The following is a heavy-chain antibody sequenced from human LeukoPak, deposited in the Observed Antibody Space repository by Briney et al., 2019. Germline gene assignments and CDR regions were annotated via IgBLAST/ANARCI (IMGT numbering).Heavy chain of an antibody. D-gene: IGHD2-8*02. V-gene: IGHV1-2*06. J-gene: IGHJ5*02. CDR2: INPNSGGT. CDR3: ARMDTGGSSSPNWFDP. Sequence: GASVKVSCKASGYTFTGYYMHWVRQAPGQGLEWMGRINPNSGGTNYAQKFQGRVTMTRDTSISTAYMELSSLKSDDTAVYYCARMDTGGSSSPNWFDPWGQGTLVTVSS. CDR1: GYTFTGYY.